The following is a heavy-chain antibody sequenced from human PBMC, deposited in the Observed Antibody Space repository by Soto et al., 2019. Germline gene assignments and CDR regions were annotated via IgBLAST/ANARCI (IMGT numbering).Heavy chain of an antibody. Sequence: EVQLLESGGDLVQPGGSVRLSCAASGFTLSNYVMNWVRQAPGKGLEWVSSISHSGGSTYYADSVKARFTISRDISKNTLYLQMNGLRADYTAVYFCSKGIDSGSYTDFDYWGQGTPVTVSS. CDR3: SKGIDSGSYTDFDY. J-gene: IGHJ4*02. CDR2: ISHSGGST. V-gene: IGHV3-23*01. D-gene: IGHD1-26*01. CDR1: GFTLSNYV.